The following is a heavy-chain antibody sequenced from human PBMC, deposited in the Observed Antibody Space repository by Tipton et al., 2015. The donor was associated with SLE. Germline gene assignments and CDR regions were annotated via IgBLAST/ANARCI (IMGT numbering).Heavy chain of an antibody. V-gene: IGHV4-38-2*02. D-gene: IGHD6-13*01. J-gene: IGHJ4*02. CDR3: AREGIAAAGL. CDR2: IYHSGNT. CDR1: GYSISSGYF. Sequence: TLSLTCEVSGYSISSGYFWGWIRQPPGKGLEWIGGIYHSGNTYYKPSLKSRVTMSVDTSKNQFSLELSSVTAADTAVYYCAREGIAAAGLWGQGTLVTVSS.